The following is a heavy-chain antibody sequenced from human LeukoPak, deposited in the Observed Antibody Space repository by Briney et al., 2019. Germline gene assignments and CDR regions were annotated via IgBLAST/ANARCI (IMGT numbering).Heavy chain of an antibody. V-gene: IGHV1-2*02. Sequence: ASVKVSCKASGYTFTGYYMHWERQAPGQGLEWMGWINPNIGGTNYAQKFQGRVTMTRDTSISTAYMELSRLRSDDTAVYFCARGVRIVVVPAAKNWFDPWGQGTLVTVSS. D-gene: IGHD2-2*01. CDR3: ARGVRIVVVPAAKNWFDP. CDR2: INPNIGGT. CDR1: GYTFTGYY. J-gene: IGHJ5*02.